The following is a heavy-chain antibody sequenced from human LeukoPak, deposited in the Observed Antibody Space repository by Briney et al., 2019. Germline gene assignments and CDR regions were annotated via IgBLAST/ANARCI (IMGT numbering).Heavy chain of an antibody. Sequence: SQTLSLTCTVSGGSISSGDYYWSWIRQTPGKGLEWIGYIYYSGSTYYNPSLKSRVTISVDTSKNQFSLKLNSVTAADTAVYYCAREDPDRKIDYWGQGTLVTVSS. CDR2: IYYSGST. J-gene: IGHJ4*02. CDR3: AREDPDRKIDY. D-gene: IGHD1-14*01. V-gene: IGHV4-30-4*01. CDR1: GGSISSGDYY.